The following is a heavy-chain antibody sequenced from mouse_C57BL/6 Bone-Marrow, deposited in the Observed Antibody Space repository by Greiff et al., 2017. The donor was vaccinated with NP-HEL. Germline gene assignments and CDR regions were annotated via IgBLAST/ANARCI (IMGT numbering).Heavy chain of an antibody. D-gene: IGHD2-2*01. Sequence: VQLQQSGAELVRPGTSVKLSCKASGYTFTSYWMHWVKQRPGQGLEWIGVIDPSDSYTNYNQKFKGKATLTVDTSSSTAYMQLSSLTSEDSAVYYCARWLRRTPWFAYWGQGTLVTVSA. V-gene: IGHV1-59*01. J-gene: IGHJ3*01. CDR1: GYTFTSYW. CDR3: ARWLRRTPWFAY. CDR2: IDPSDSYT.